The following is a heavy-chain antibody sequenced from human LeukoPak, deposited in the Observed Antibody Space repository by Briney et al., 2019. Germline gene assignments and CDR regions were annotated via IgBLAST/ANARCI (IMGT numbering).Heavy chain of an antibody. CDR2: ISGSGGST. Sequence: GGSLRLSCAASGFTFSSYAMSWVRQAPGKGLEWVSAISGSGGSTYYADSVKGRFTISRDNSKNTLYLQMNSLRAEDTAVYYCARGTYYYDSRGSSFDYWGQGTLVTVSS. CDR1: GFTFSSYA. J-gene: IGHJ4*02. V-gene: IGHV3-23*01. CDR3: ARGTYYYDSRGSSFDY. D-gene: IGHD3-22*01.